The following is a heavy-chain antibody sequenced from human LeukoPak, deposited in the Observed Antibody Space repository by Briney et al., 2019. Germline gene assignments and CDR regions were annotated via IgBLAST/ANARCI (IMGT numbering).Heavy chain of an antibody. CDR3: AREGVLTGQPYWYFDL. Sequence: ASVKVSCKASGYTFTGYYMHSVRQAPGQGLEWMGWINPNSGGTNYAQKFRGRVTMARDTSISTAYMELSRLRSDDTAVYYCAREGVLTGQPYWYFDLWGRGTLVTVSS. V-gene: IGHV1-2*02. CDR1: GYTFTGYY. D-gene: IGHD3-9*01. J-gene: IGHJ2*01. CDR2: INPNSGGT.